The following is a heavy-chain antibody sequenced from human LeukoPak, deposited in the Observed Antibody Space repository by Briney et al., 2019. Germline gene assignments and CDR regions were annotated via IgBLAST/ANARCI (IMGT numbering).Heavy chain of an antibody. CDR3: ARTKTQRGYSGYDSDY. V-gene: IGHV4-61*02. CDR2: IYTSGST. D-gene: IGHD5-12*01. J-gene: IGHJ4*02. Sequence: SQTLSLTCTVSGGSISSGSYYWSWIRQPAGKGLEWIGSIYTSGSTNYNPSLKSRVTISVDTSKNQFSLKLSSVTAADTAVYYCARTKTQRGYSGYDSDYWGQGTLVTVSS. CDR1: GGSISSGSYY.